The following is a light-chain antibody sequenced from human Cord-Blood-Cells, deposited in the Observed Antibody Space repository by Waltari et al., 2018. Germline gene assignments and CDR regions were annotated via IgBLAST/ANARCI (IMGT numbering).Light chain of an antibody. V-gene: IGKV3-11*01. CDR3: QQRSNWPLT. J-gene: IGKJ4*01. CDR1: QSVSSY. Sequence: EIVLTQSPATLSLSPGERATLPCRASQSVSSYLAWYQQKPGQAPRLLIYDASNRATGIPARFSGSGYGTDFTLTINSLEPEDFAVYYCQQRSNWPLTFGGGTKVEIK. CDR2: DAS.